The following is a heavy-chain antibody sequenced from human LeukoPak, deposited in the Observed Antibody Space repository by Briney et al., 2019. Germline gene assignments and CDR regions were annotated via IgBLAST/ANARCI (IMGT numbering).Heavy chain of an antibody. CDR1: GYTFTGNY. V-gene: IGHV1-2*02. Sequence: ASVKVSCKASGYTFTGNYMHWVRQAPGQGLEWMGWINPNSGGTNYAQKFQGRVTMTRDTSISTAYMELSRLRSDDTAVYYCARESIVGATTLDYWGQGTVVTVSS. D-gene: IGHD1-26*01. J-gene: IGHJ4*02. CDR3: ARESIVGATTLDY. CDR2: INPNSGGT.